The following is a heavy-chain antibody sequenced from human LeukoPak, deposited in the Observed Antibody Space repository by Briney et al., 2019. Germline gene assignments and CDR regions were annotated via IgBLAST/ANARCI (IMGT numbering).Heavy chain of an antibody. CDR2: IIPIFGTA. CDR3: GRKAGDCGGGSCYSIYN. V-gene: IGHV1-69*05. CDR1: GGTFSSYA. Sequence: SVKVSCKASGGTFSSYAISWVRQAPGQGLEWMGGIIPIFGTANYAQKFQGRVTITTDESTSTAYMEVSSLRSEDTAVYYCGRKAGDCGGGSCYSIYNWGQGTLVTVSS. J-gene: IGHJ4*02. D-gene: IGHD2-15*01.